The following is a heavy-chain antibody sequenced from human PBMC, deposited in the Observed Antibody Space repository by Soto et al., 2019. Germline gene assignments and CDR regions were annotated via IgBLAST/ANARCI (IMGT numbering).Heavy chain of an antibody. CDR1: GFTFSSYW. J-gene: IGHJ4*02. CDR2: INGDGSSA. D-gene: IGHD2-8*01. CDR3: AREGYCANGVGETRDAKGSK. Sequence: PGGSLRLSCAASGFTFSSYWMHWVRQAPGKGLVWVSCINGDGSSASYAESVKGRFTISRDNTKNTLYLQLNRLRAEDTAVYYCAREGYCANGVGETRDAKGSKWGQGTLVSVAS. V-gene: IGHV3-74*01.